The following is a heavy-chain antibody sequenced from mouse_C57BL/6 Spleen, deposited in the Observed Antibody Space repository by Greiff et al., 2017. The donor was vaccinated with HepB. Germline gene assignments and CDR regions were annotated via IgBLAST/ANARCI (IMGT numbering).Heavy chain of an antibody. CDR2: ISSGGDYI. Sequence: EVMLVESGEGLVKPGGSLKLSCAASGFTFSSYAMSWVRQTPEKRLEWVAYISSGGDYIYYADTVKGRFTISRDNARNTLYLQMSSLKSEDTAMYYCTREPGYYAMDYWGQGTSVTVSS. V-gene: IGHV5-9-1*02. CDR3: TREPGYYAMDY. J-gene: IGHJ4*01. CDR1: GFTFSSYA.